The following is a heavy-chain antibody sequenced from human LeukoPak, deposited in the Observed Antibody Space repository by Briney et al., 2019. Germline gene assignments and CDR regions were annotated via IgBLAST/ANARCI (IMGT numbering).Heavy chain of an antibody. CDR3: AREEFHGAMDV. D-gene: IGHD4/OR15-4a*01. CDR1: GFTFSSYG. V-gene: IGHV3-30*19. Sequence: GGSLRLSCAASGFTFSSYGMHWVRQAPGKGLEWVAVISYDGSNKYYADSVKGRFTISRDNSKNTLYLQMNSLRAEDTAVYYCAREEFHGAMDVWGQGTTVTVSS. J-gene: IGHJ6*02. CDR2: ISYDGSNK.